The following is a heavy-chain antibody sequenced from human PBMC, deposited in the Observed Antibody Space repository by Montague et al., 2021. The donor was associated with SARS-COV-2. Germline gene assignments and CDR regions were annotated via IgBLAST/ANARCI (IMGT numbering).Heavy chain of an antibody. D-gene: IGHD6-19*01. Sequence: TYYAGSVKGRFSISREDVKNSLYLQIDSLRAEDTAVYYCARETPVAGTNFYGMDVWGLGTTVTVAS. J-gene: IGHJ6*02. CDR3: ARETPVAGTNFYGMDV. V-gene: IGHV3-13*01. CDR2: T.